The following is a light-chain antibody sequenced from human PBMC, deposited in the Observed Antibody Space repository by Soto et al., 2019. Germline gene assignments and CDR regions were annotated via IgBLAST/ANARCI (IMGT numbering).Light chain of an antibody. CDR2: GNS. CDR1: SSNIGSGYN. Sequence: QSVLTQPPSVSGAPGQRVTISCTGSSSNIGSGYNVHWYQQLPGTVPKLLIYGNSNRHPGVPDRFSGSKSGTSAYLAITGLQAGDEADYYCQSYDSSLTGAVFGGGTKLTVL. CDR3: QSYDSSLTGAV. J-gene: IGLJ2*01. V-gene: IGLV1-40*01.